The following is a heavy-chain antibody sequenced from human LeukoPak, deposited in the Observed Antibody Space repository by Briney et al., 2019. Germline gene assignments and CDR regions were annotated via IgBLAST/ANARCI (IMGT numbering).Heavy chain of an antibody. V-gene: IGHV4-30-4*01. CDR1: GGSISSGDYY. D-gene: IGHD4-17*01. CDR3: ARGGHDYGAHYYYYGMDV. J-gene: IGHJ6*02. Sequence: SQTLSLTCTVPGGSISSGDYYWRWIRQPPGTGLEWIEYIYYSGSTYYNPSLKSRVTISVDTSKNQFSLKLSSVTAADTAVYYCARGGHDYGAHYYYYGMDVWGQGTTVTVSS. CDR2: IYYSGST.